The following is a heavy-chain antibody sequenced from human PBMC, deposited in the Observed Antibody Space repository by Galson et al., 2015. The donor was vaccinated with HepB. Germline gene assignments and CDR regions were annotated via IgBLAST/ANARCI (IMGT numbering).Heavy chain of an antibody. CDR2: IWYDGRNK. CDR3: VRDRPTEYYYDSYGYAYYFDY. V-gene: IGHV3-30*02. J-gene: IGHJ4*02. CDR1: GFTLNSYG. D-gene: IGHD3-22*01. Sequence: SLRLSCAVSGFTLNSYGMHWVRQAPGKGPEWVAFIWYDGRNKYYADSVKGRFTISRDNSKNTLYLQMNSLRAEDTAVYYCVRDRPTEYYYDSYGYAYYFDYWGQGTLVTVSS.